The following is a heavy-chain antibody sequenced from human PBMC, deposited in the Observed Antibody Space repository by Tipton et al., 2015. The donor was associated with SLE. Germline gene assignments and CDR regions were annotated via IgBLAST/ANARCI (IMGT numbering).Heavy chain of an antibody. CDR3: TAATPSVDYFDY. V-gene: IGHV1-69*13. CDR1: GYTFTSYA. CDR2: IIPIFGTA. D-gene: IGHD2-15*01. J-gene: IGHJ4*02. Sequence: QSGAEVKKPGASVKVSCKASGYTFTSYAISWVRQAPGQGLEWMGGIIPIFGTANYAQKFQGRVTITADESTSTAYMELSSLRSEDTAVYYCTAATPSVDYFDYWGQGTLVTVSS.